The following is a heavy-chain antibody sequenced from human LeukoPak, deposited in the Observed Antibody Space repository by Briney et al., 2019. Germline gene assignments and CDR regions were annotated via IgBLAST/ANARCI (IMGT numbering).Heavy chain of an antibody. CDR2: IIPIFGTA. CDR1: GGTFNSYA. Sequence: SVKVSCKASGGTFNSYAISWVRQAPGQGLEWMGGIIPIFGTANYAQKFQGRVTITADKSTSTAYMELSSLRSEDTAVYYCARAIPSGSSGSGACDYWGQGTLVTVSS. D-gene: IGHD6-19*01. J-gene: IGHJ4*02. CDR3: ARAIPSGSSGSGACDY. V-gene: IGHV1-69*06.